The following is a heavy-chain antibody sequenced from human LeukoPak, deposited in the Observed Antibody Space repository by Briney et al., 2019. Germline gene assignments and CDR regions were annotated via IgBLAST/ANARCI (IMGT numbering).Heavy chain of an antibody. D-gene: IGHD3-22*01. V-gene: IGHV4-59*01. CDR2: IYYSGNT. Sequence: SETLSLTCTVSGDSISSDHWSWIRQPPGKGLEWIGYIYYSGNTNYNPSLKSRVTISVDTSKNQFSLKLSSVTAADTAVYYCAKYSGHDTSGYYGSRAFDIWGQGTMVTVSS. CDR1: GDSISSDH. J-gene: IGHJ3*02. CDR3: AKYSGHDTSGYYGSRAFDI.